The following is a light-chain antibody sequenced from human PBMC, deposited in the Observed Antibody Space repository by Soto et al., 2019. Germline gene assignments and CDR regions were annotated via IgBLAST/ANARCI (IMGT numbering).Light chain of an antibody. Sequence: QSALTQPPSASGSPGQSVTISCTGTSSDVGAYNYVSWYQHHPGKAPKLMVYEVNKRPSGVPDRFSGSESGNTASLTVSGLQAEDEADYFCKSYAGSNTYVFGSGTKVTVL. CDR3: KSYAGSNTYV. CDR2: EVN. CDR1: SSDVGAYNY. V-gene: IGLV2-8*01. J-gene: IGLJ1*01.